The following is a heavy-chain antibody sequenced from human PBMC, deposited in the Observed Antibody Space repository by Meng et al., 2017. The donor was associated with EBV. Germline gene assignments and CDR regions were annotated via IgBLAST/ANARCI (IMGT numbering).Heavy chain of an antibody. J-gene: IGHJ5*02. CDR2: MNPNSGNT. D-gene: IGHD3-22*01. V-gene: IGHV1-8*01. CDR1: GYTFTSYD. Sequence: QVYLVRVGAEGKKPGAPVKVSCKASGYTFTSYDINWVRQATGQGLEWMGWMNPNSGNTGYAQKFQGRVTMTRNTSISTAYMELSSLRSEDTAVYYCARGPYYYDSSGYYYGEFDPWGQGTLVTVSS. CDR3: ARGPYYYDSSGYYYGEFDP.